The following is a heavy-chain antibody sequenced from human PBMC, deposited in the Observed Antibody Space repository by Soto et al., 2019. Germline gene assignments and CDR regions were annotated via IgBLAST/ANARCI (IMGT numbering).Heavy chain of an antibody. Sequence: GGSLRLSCAASGFTFRSYWMQWVRQAPGKGLVWVSWINSDGSSTSYADSVKGRFTISRDNAKNTLYLQMNSLRAEDTAVYYCANQPSQWGQGTMVTVSS. V-gene: IGHV3-74*01. CDR2: INSDGSST. CDR3: ANQPSQ. CDR1: GFTFRSYW. J-gene: IGHJ3*01.